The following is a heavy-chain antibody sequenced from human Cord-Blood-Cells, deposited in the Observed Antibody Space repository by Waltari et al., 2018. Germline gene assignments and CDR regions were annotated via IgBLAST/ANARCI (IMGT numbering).Heavy chain of an antibody. CDR2: VSAYNGNA. D-gene: IGHD2-2*03. J-gene: IGHJ4*02. CDR3: ARSRGYCSSTSCASLGY. V-gene: IGHV1-18*01. Sequence: QVQLVQSGAEVKKPGASVKVSCKASGYTFTSYGISWVRQAPGQGLEWMGWVSAYNGNANVAQKVQGRVTMTTETSTSTADMGLRSLRSDDTAVYYCARSRGYCSSTSCASLGYWGQGTLVTVAS. CDR1: GYTFTSYG.